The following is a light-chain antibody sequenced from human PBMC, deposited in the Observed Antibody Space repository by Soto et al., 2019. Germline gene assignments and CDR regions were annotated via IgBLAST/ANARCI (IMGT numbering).Light chain of an antibody. CDR2: DAS. V-gene: IGKV3-11*01. J-gene: IGKJ4*01. CDR3: QQFSSYPLT. Sequence: EIVLTQSPGTLSLSPGERATLSCRASQSVSIYLAWYQQKPGQAPRLLIYDASNRATGIPARFSGSGSGTDSTLTISRLEPEDFAVYYCQQFSSYPLTFGGGTKVDIK. CDR1: QSVSIY.